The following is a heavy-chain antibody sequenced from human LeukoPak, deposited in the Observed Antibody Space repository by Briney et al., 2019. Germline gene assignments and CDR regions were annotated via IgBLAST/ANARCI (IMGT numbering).Heavy chain of an antibody. Sequence: PGGSLRLSCPASGFSVSSNYMSWVRQAPGKGLEWVSVIYSGGSTYYADSVKGRFTISRDNSKNTLYLQMNSLRAEDTAVYYCARSHSRYYFDYWGQGTLVTVSS. CDR3: ARSHSRYYFDY. V-gene: IGHV3-66*02. CDR2: IYSGGST. CDR1: GFSVSSNY. J-gene: IGHJ4*02.